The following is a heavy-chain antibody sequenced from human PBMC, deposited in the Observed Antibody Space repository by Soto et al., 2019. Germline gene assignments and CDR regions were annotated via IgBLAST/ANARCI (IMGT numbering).Heavy chain of an antibody. V-gene: IGHV1-3*01. Sequence: QVPLVQSGAEVKKPGASVKVSCKASGYTFTSYAMHWVRQAPGQRLEWMGWINAGNGNTKYSQKFQGRVNITRDTSASTAYMELSSRRSEDTAVYYCERDVGSSWEIFDYWGQGTLVTVSS. CDR1: GYTFTSYA. D-gene: IGHD6-13*01. CDR3: ERDVGSSWEIFDY. CDR2: INAGNGNT. J-gene: IGHJ4*02.